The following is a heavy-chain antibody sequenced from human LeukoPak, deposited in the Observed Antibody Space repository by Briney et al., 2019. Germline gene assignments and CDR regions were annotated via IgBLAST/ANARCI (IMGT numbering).Heavy chain of an antibody. Sequence: SETLSLTCGVSGGFIINGKWWSWVRQPPGKGLEWIGEISHSGSPSYNPSLKGRLTISVDTAKNQFSLKLSSVTAADTAVYYCVRDSIAGYSLSWWGQGTLVTVSS. CDR2: ISHSGSP. CDR1: GGFIINGKW. J-gene: IGHJ4*02. D-gene: IGHD3-9*01. V-gene: IGHV4/OR15-8*01. CDR3: VRDSIAGYSLSW.